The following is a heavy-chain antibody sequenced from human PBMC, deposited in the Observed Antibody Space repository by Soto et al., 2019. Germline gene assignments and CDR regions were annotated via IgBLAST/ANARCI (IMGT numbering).Heavy chain of an antibody. V-gene: IGHV3-21*01. J-gene: IGHJ3*02. CDR3: ARGQQVLDAFDI. CDR2: ISSSSSYI. Sequence: GSLRLSCSASGFTFSSYSVNWVRQAPGKGLEWVSSISSSSSYIYYADSVKGRFTISRDNAKNSLYLQMNSLRAEDTAVYYCARGQQVLDAFDIWGQGTMVTVSS. CDR1: GFTFSSYS.